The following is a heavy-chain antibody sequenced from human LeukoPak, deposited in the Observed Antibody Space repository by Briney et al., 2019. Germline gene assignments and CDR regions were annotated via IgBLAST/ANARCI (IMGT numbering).Heavy chain of an antibody. J-gene: IGHJ5*02. CDR2: INHSGST. CDR1: GGSFSGYY. D-gene: IGHD3-10*01. CDR3: ARGLRGWFGELLYLWFDP. Sequence: PSETLSLTCAVYGGSFSGYYWSWIRQPPGKGLEWIGEINHSGSTNYNPSLKSRVTISVDTSKNQFSLKLSSVTAADTAVYYCARGLRGWFGELLYLWFDPWGQGTLVTVSX. V-gene: IGHV4-34*01.